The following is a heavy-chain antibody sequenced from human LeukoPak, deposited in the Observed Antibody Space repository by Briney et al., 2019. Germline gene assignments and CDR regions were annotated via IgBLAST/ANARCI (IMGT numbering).Heavy chain of an antibody. CDR1: GGTFSSYA. CDR3: AGDDVTMVRGADDDYYYYYMDV. Sequence: SVKVSCKASGGTFSSYAISWVRQAPGQGLEWMGGIIPIFGTANYAQKFQGRVTITADKSTSTAYMELSSLRSEDTAVYYCAGDDVTMVRGADDDYYYYYMDVWGKGTTVTVSS. V-gene: IGHV1-69*06. CDR2: IIPIFGTA. J-gene: IGHJ6*03. D-gene: IGHD3-10*01.